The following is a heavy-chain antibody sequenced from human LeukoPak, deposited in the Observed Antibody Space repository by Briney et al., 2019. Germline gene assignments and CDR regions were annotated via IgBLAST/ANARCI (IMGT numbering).Heavy chain of an antibody. D-gene: IGHD6-19*01. J-gene: IGHJ4*02. CDR3: ARERGSGWYYFDY. Sequence: PGGSRRLSCAASGFTFSSYGMHWVRQAPGKGLGWVAVIWYDGSNKYYADSVKGRFTISRDNSKNTLYLQMNSLRAEDTAVYYCARERGSGWYYFDYWGQGTLVTVSS. V-gene: IGHV3-33*01. CDR2: IWYDGSNK. CDR1: GFTFSSYG.